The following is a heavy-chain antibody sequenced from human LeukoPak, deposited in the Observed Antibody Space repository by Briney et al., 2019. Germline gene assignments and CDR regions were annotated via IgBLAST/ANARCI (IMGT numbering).Heavy chain of an antibody. J-gene: IGHJ4*02. Sequence: SETLSLTCAVYGGSFSGFYWSWLRQPPGKGREWIGEINHSGSTNYNPSLKSRVTISVDTSKCQFSLKLSSVTAADTAVYYCARRVLLWSGLGSWGQGSLVTVSS. CDR2: INHSGST. V-gene: IGHV4-34*01. CDR3: ARRVLLWSGLGS. CDR1: GGSFSGFY. D-gene: IGHD3-10*01.